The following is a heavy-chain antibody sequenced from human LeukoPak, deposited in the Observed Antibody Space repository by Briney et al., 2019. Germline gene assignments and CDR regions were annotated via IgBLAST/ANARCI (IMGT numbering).Heavy chain of an antibody. J-gene: IGHJ4*02. D-gene: IGHD2-8*01. CDR1: GFTFGIYA. Sequence: PGRSLRLSCSASGFTFGIYAMTWVRQAPGKGLEWVAVISYDGSNEFYADSVKGRFTISRDNSKNTLYLQMNSLRPEDTAVYYCVHTSMDETGCLDYWGQGTLVTVSS. CDR2: ISYDGSNE. CDR3: VHTSMDETGCLDY. V-gene: IGHV3-30*03.